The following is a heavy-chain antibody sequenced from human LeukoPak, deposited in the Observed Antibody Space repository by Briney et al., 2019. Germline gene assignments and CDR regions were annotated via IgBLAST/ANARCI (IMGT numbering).Heavy chain of an antibody. D-gene: IGHD3-22*01. CDR3: ARVNSSGYYYYYMDV. V-gene: IGHV3-11*04. Sequence: GGSLRLSCAASGFTFSDYYMSWIRQAPGKGLGWVSYISSSGSTIYYADSVKGRFTISRDNAKNSLYLQMNSLRAEDTAVYYCARVNSSGYYYYYMDVWGKGTTVTVSS. CDR2: ISSSGSTI. J-gene: IGHJ6*03. CDR1: GFTFSDYY.